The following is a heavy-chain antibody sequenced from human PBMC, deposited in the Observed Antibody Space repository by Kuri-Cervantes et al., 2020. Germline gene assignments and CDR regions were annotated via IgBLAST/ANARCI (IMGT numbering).Heavy chain of an antibody. J-gene: IGHJ4*02. Sequence: GESLKISCAASGFTFSSYEMNWVRQAPGKGLEWVSSISSGSSSIYFADSVKGRFTVSRDNAQNSLYLQMNGLRAEDTAVYYCALPYYDFWSGYYSKTDYWGQGTLVTVSS. CDR2: ISSGSSSI. D-gene: IGHD3-3*01. CDR1: GFTFSSYE. CDR3: ALPYYDFWSGYYSKTDY. V-gene: IGHV3-21*01.